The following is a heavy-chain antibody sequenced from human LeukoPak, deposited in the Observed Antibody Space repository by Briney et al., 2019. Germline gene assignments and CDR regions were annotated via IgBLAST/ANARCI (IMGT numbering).Heavy chain of an antibody. CDR3: ARHYYYDSSGYYYDYFDY. CDR2: IYYSGST. J-gene: IGHJ4*02. CDR1: GGSISRTSYY. V-gene: IGHV4-39*01. D-gene: IGHD3-22*01. Sequence: SETLSLTCSVSGGSISRTSYYWDWIRQPPGKGLEWIGSIYYSGSTYYNPSLKSRVTISVDTSKNQFSLKLSSVTAADTAVYYCARHYYYDSSGYYYDYFDYWGQGTLVTVSS.